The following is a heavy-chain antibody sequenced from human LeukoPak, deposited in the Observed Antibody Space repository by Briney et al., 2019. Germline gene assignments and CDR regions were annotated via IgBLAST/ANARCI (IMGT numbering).Heavy chain of an antibody. CDR3: ARTGIAAPFDP. V-gene: IGHV3-11*01. D-gene: IGHD6-13*01. CDR1: GFTFSDYY. CDR2: ISSSGSTV. J-gene: IGHJ5*02. Sequence: GGSLRLSCAASGFTFSDYYMSWIRQAPGKGLEWVSYISSSGSTVYYADSVKGRFTIFRDNAKNSLYLQMNSLRAEDTAVYYCARTGIAAPFDPWGQGTLVTVSS.